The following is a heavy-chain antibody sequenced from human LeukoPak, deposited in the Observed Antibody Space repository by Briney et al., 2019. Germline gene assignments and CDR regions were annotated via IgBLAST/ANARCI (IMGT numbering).Heavy chain of an antibody. Sequence: SETLSLTCTVSGGSISSYYWSWIRQPPGKGLEWIGYIYYSGSTNYNPSLKSRVTISVDTSKNQFSLKLSSVTAADTAVYYCARLRGKLSNRNNWFDPWGQGTLVTASS. CDR3: ARLRGKLSNRNNWFDP. J-gene: IGHJ5*02. D-gene: IGHD1-14*01. CDR1: GGSISSYY. CDR2: IYYSGST. V-gene: IGHV4-59*08.